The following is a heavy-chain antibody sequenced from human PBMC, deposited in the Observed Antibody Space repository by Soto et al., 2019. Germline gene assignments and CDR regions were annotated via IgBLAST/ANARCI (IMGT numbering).Heavy chain of an antibody. CDR1: GFTFDDYG. Sequence: EVQLVESGGGVVRPGGSLRLSCAASGFTFDDYGMSWVRQAPGKGLEWVSGINWNGGSTGYADSVKGRFTISRDKAKNSQYLQMNSVRAEDTALYYCAREKSYGSGSSPFDYWGQGTLVTVSS. CDR3: AREKSYGSGSSPFDY. J-gene: IGHJ4*02. CDR2: INWNGGST. V-gene: IGHV3-20*04. D-gene: IGHD3-10*01.